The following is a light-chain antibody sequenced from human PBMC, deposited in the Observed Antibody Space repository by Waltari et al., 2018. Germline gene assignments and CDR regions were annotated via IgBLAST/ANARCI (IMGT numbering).Light chain of an antibody. J-gene: IGLJ3*02. V-gene: IGLV1-44*01. Sequence: QSVLTQPPSVSGTPGQRVTISCSGSNSNIGGNSVNWYQQVPGTAPKLLIYNDKQWPSGVPDRFSASKSGTSASLAITGLQSEDEADYYCAVWDDSLGGVFGGGTKLTVL. CDR3: AVWDDSLGGV. CDR1: NSNIGGNS. CDR2: NDK.